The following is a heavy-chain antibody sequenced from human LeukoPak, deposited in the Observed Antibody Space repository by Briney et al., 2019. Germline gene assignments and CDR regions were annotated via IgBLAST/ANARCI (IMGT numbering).Heavy chain of an antibody. D-gene: IGHD1-26*01. CDR1: GFTFGDYS. V-gene: IGHV3-48*03. J-gene: IGHJ4*02. CDR2: ISSSGSTI. Sequence: GGSLRLSCTASGFTFGDYSMNWVRQAPGKGLECISYISSSGSTIYYADSVKGRFTISRDNAKNSLYLQMNSLRAEDTAVYYCAKSGRGFSFDYWGQGTLVTVSS. CDR3: AKSGRGFSFDY.